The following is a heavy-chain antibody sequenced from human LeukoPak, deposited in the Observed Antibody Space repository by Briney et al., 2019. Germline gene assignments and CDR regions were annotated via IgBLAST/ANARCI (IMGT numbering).Heavy chain of an antibody. CDR1: GGSISSYY. CDR2: IYTSGST. CDR3: ASSPSHYYYMDV. V-gene: IGHV4-4*09. J-gene: IGHJ6*03. Sequence: SETLSLTCTVSGGSISSYYWSWIRQPPGKGLEWIGYIYTSGSTNYNPSLKSRVTISVDTSKNQFSLKLSSVTAADTDVYYCASSPSHYYYMDVWGKGTTVTVSS.